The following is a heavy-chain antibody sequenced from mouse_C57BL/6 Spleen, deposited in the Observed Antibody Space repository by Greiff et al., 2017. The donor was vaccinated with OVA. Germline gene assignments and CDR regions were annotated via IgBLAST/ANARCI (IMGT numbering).Heavy chain of an antibody. CDR1: GFTFSDYG. J-gene: IGHJ1*03. V-gene: IGHV5-17*01. CDR2: ISSGSSTI. Sequence: EVKLVESGGGLVKPGGSLKLSCAASGFTFSDYGMHWVRQAPEKGLEWVAYISSGSSTIYYADTVKGRFTISRDNAKNTLFLQMTSLRSEDTAMYYCARLGWDGYFDVWGTGTTVTVSS. CDR3: ARLGWDGYFDV. D-gene: IGHD4-1*01.